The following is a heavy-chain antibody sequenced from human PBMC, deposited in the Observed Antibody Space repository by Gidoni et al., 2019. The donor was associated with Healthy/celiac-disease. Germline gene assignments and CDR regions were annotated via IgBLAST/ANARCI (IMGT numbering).Heavy chain of an antibody. V-gene: IGHV4-31*03. CDR2: IYYSGST. D-gene: IGHD3-16*01. CDR1: GGSLSSGGYY. CDR3: ARGPYDYVWGGTLDY. Sequence: QVQLQESGPGLVQPSQTLSLTCTVSGGSLSSGGYYWSWIRQHPGKGLEWIGYIYYSGSTYYNPSLKSRVTISVDTSKNQFSLKLSSVTAADTAVYYCARGPYDYVWGGTLDYWGQGTLVTVSS. J-gene: IGHJ4*02.